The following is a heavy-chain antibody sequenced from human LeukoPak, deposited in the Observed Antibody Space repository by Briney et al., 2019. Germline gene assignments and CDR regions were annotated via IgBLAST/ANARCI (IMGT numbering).Heavy chain of an antibody. CDR2: VSGSGGDT. Sequence: RGSLRLSCAASGFTFSTYAMHWVRQAPGKGLEWVSAVSGSGGDTYYADSVTGRFTISRDNSKNTLYVLLNSLRAEDTAVYYCATTLNTGFFQSWGRGTLVTVSS. D-gene: IGHD5-18*01. V-gene: IGHV3-23*01. CDR3: ATTLNTGFFQS. J-gene: IGHJ5*02. CDR1: GFTFSTYA.